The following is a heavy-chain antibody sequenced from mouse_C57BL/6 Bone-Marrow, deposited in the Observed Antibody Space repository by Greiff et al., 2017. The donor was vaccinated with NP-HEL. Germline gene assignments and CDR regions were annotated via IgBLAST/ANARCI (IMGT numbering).Heavy chain of an antibody. CDR3: AREGYYGSSYVVYAMDY. CDR1: GYTFTSYW. J-gene: IGHJ4*01. V-gene: IGHV1-50*01. CDR2: IDPSDSYT. D-gene: IGHD1-1*01. Sequence: VQLQQPGAELVKPGASVKLSCTASGYTFTSYWMQWVKQRPGQGLEWIGEIDPSDSYTNYNQKFKGKATLTVDTSSSTAYMQLSSLTSEDSAVYYCAREGYYGSSYVVYAMDYWGQGTSVTVSS.